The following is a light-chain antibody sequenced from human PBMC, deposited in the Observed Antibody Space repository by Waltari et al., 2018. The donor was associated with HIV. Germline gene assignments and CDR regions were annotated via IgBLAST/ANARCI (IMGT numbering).Light chain of an antibody. V-gene: IGLV3-1*01. Sequence: SSELIQQPSMSVSPGQTASITCSGDKLGNKYDSWYQQKPGQSPVLVMYQDNKRPSDIPERFSGSNSGDTATLTISGTQALDEADYYCQAWDTSGVVFGGGTKLTVL. CDR2: QDN. CDR3: QAWDTSGVV. J-gene: IGLJ2*01. CDR1: KLGNKY.